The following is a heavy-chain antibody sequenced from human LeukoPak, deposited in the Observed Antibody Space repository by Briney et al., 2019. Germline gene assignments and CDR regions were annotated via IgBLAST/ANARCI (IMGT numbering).Heavy chain of an antibody. CDR2: IIPIFGTA. CDR3: ARGSGGYYYDSSGYYSAFDI. J-gene: IGHJ3*02. Sequence: SVKVSCKASGGTFSSYAISWVRQAPGQGLEWMGGIIPIFGTANYAQKFQGRVTITADESTSTAYMELSSLRSEDTAVYYCARGSGGYYYDSSGYYSAFDIWGQGTMVTVSS. CDR1: GGTFSSYA. D-gene: IGHD3-22*01. V-gene: IGHV1-69*13.